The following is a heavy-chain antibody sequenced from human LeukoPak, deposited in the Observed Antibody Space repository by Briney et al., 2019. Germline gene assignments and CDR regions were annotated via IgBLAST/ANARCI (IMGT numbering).Heavy chain of an antibody. D-gene: IGHD2-2*01. CDR3: ARRYCSSTSCTRYY. J-gene: IGHJ4*02. V-gene: IGHV3-48*03. Sequence: PGGSLRLSCAVSGFTLSSYEMNGVRQAPGKGLEWVSYISSSGSTKYYADSVKGRFTISRDNAENSLYLQMNSLRAEDTAVYYCARRYCSSTSCTRYYWGQGTLVTVSS. CDR2: ISSSGSTK. CDR1: GFTLSSYE.